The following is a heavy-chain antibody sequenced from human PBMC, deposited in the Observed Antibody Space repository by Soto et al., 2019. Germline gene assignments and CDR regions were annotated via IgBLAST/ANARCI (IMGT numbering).Heavy chain of an antibody. CDR2: IRSKANSYAT. J-gene: IGHJ6*02. D-gene: IGHD3-10*01. Sequence: PGGSLRLSCAASGFTFSGSAMHWVRQASGKGLEWVGRIRSKANSYATAYAASVKGRFTISRDNSRNTLYLQMNTLRAEDTAVYYCAKDLYYFSAMDVWGQGITVTVSS. CDR3: AKDLYYFSAMDV. CDR1: GFTFSGSA. V-gene: IGHV3-73*01.